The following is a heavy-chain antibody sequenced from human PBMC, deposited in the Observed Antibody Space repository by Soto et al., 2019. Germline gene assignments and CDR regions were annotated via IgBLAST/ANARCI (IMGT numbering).Heavy chain of an antibody. D-gene: IGHD3-3*01. CDR2: ISSSSSYI. CDR3: ARSKFLEWPKRLYYYGMDV. CDR1: GFTFSSYS. V-gene: IGHV3-21*01. Sequence: EVQLVESGGGLVKPGGSLRLSCAASGFTFSSYSMNWVRQAPGKGLEWVSSISSSSSYIYYADSVKGRFTISRDNAKNSLYLQMNSLRAEDTAVYYCARSKFLEWPKRLYYYGMDVWGQGTTVTVSS. J-gene: IGHJ6*02.